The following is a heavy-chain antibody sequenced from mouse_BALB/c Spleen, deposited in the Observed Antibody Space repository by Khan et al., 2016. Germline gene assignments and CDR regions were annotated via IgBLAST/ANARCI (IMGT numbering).Heavy chain of an antibody. CDR2: ISYSGST. CDR3: ARNYGSSYFYS. CDR1: GYSITSDYA. J-gene: IGHJ2*01. Sequence: VQLKESGPGLVKPSQFLSLTCTVTGYSITSDYAWNWSRQFPGNQLEWMGYISYSGSTSSNPSLKSRISLTRYTSTSQFFLQLNSMTTEDTATYYCARNYGSSYFYSWGQGTTLTVSS. D-gene: IGHD1-1*01. V-gene: IGHV3-2*02.